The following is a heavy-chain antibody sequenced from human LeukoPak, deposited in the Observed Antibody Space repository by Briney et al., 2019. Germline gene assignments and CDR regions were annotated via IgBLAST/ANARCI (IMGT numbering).Heavy chain of an antibody. CDR1: GDSISSYY. CDR3: ARHSGNFDY. CDR2: IYYSGST. Sequence: SSETLSLTCTVSGDSISSYYWSWIRQPPGKGLEWIGYIYYSGSTDYNPSLKSRVTISVDTSKNQFSLKLSSVTAADTAVYYCARHSGNFDYWGQGILVTVSS. V-gene: IGHV4-59*08. D-gene: IGHD1-1*01. J-gene: IGHJ4*02.